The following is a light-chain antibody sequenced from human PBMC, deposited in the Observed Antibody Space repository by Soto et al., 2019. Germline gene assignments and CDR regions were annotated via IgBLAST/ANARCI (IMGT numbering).Light chain of an antibody. CDR3: QQYYTYPPT. CDR2: DTS. Sequence: DILMTQSPSSLSASVGDTVTITCRASQALNTWVAWYQHKPERPPRPLIYDTSKLESGVPSRFSGSTSGTDFTLTISNVQPEDFATYYCQQYYTYPPTFGPGTTVDLK. CDR1: QALNTW. J-gene: IGKJ3*01. V-gene: IGKV1D-16*01.